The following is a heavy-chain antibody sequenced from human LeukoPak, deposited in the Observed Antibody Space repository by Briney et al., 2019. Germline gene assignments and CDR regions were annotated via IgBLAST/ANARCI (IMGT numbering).Heavy chain of an antibody. D-gene: IGHD6-13*01. V-gene: IGHV3-53*01. J-gene: IGHJ3*02. CDR3: ALPEGIAAAGAFDI. CDR2: IYSGGST. Sequence: GGSLRLSCAASGFTVSSNYMSWVRQAPGKGLEWVSVIYSGGSTYYADSVKGRFTISRDNSKNTLYLQMNSLRAEDTAVYYCALPEGIAAAGAFDIWGQGTMVTVSS. CDR1: GFTVSSNY.